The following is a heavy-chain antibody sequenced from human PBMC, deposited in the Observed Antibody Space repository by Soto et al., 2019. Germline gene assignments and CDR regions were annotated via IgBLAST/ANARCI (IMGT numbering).Heavy chain of an antibody. CDR3: ARGIATGQLDP. D-gene: IGHD2-15*01. J-gene: IGHJ5*02. Sequence: QVQLVQSGAEVKKPGASVKISCKASGYTFTRYTMNWVRQAPGQRLEWMRWINPDNGNTKSSQKFQDRVIITTDTSASTAYMDLSSMRSEDTAVYYCARGIATGQLDPWGQGTLVTVSS. CDR2: INPDNGNT. CDR1: GYTFTRYT. V-gene: IGHV1-3*01.